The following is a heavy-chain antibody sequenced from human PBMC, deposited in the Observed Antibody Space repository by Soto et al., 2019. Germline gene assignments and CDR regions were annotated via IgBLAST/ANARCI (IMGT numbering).Heavy chain of an antibody. CDR1: GFSHSTSGVA. D-gene: IGHD1-26*01. CDR2: IYWNDDK. J-gene: IGHJ5*02. Sequence: QITLKESGPTLVKPTQTPTLTCTLSGFSHSTSGVAVGWIRQPPGQALEWLGHIYWNDDKYYSTSLKSRLSLSKDTSKNQVVLTMTNVDPLDTGTYYCARLLSAALFSYDLWGQGTLVTVSS. V-gene: IGHV2-5*01. CDR3: ARLLSAALFSYDL.